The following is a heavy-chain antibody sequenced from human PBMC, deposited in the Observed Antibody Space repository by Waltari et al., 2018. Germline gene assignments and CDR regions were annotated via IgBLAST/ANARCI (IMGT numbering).Heavy chain of an antibody. J-gene: IGHJ4*02. CDR2: IHQSGRS. D-gene: IGHD6-13*01. Sequence: QVHLQESGPGRVRPSETLSLTCTVSGGSISSYYWSWIRQSPGEGLEWIGYIHQSGRSHHNPALQSRLFISGDMSENQFSLKLSYMTASDTAVYYCAGVDMYSDSWLDFWGQGTLVTVSS. CDR1: GGSISSYY. CDR3: AGVDMYSDSWLDF. V-gene: IGHV4-59*01.